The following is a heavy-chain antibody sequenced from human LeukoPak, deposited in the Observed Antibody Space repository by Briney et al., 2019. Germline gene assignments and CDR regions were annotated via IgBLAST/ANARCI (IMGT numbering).Heavy chain of an antibody. CDR3: ARDHTYYYDSSGYSSHFDY. CDR1: GGSISSSSYY. J-gene: IGHJ4*02. D-gene: IGHD3-22*01. V-gene: IGHV4-39*02. Sequence: SETLSLTCTVSGGSISSSSYYWGWIRQPPGKGLEWIGSIYYGGSTYYNPSLKSRVTISVDTSKNQFSLKLSSVTAADTAVYYCARDHTYYYDSSGYSSHFDYWGQGTLVTVSS. CDR2: IYYGGST.